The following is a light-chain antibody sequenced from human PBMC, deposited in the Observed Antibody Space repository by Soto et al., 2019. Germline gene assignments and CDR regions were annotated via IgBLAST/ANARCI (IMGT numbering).Light chain of an antibody. Sequence: DFVMTQSPDSLAVSLGERATINCKSSQSVLYSSTNRNYLAWYQQKPGQPPKLLISWASTRESGVPDRFSGSGFGTDFPLTISSLQAEDVAVYYCQQYYSTPRTFGQGTKVEIK. V-gene: IGKV4-1*01. J-gene: IGKJ1*01. CDR3: QQYYSTPRT. CDR2: WAS. CDR1: QSVLYSSTNRNY.